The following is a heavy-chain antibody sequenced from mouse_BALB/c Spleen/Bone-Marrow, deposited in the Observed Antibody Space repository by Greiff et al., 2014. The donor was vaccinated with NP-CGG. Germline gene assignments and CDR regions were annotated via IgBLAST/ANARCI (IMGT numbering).Heavy chain of an antibody. Sequence: VQGVESGPGLVAPSQSLSITCTVSGFSVTSYGVSWVRQPPGKGLEWLGIIWGDGSTNYHSALISRLSISKDNSKSQVLLKLNSLQTDDTATYYCAKQEGFSYAMDYWGQGTSVTVSS. J-gene: IGHJ4*01. V-gene: IGHV2-3*01. CDR1: GFSVTSYG. CDR2: IWGDGST. CDR3: AKQEGFSYAMDY.